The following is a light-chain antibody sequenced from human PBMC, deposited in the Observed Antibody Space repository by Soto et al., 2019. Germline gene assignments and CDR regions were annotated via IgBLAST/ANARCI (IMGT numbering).Light chain of an antibody. CDR1: QSVGSD. CDR2: GAS. J-gene: IGKJ4*01. V-gene: IGKV3-15*01. Sequence: EIVMTQSPATLSVSPGERATLSCRTSQSVGSDLAWYQQKPGQAPRLLISGASTRATGIPARFSGSGSGTEFTLTISSLQSEDFAVYYCQQYNNWLTVGGGTKVDSK. CDR3: QQYNNWLT.